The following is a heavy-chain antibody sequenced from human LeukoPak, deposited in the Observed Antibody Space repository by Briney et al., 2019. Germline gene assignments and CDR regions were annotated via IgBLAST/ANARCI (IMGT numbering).Heavy chain of an antibody. D-gene: IGHD5-24*01. V-gene: IGHV4-59*08. Sequence: MSSETLSLTCTVSGDSISSYYGSWIRQPPGKALEWIGYMYYREGTDYTPSLKSRVTISVETSKIQFSLNRRSVTAADTVVYYWARHVTICGPYDASDIWGQGTMVTVSP. J-gene: IGHJ3*02. CDR1: GDSISSYY. CDR2: MYYREGT. CDR3: ARHVTICGPYDASDI.